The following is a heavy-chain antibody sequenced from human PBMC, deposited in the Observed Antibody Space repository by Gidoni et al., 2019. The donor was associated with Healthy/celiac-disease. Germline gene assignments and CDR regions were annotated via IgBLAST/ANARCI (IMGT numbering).Heavy chain of an antibody. CDR1: GFTFRGYA. Sequence: QVQLVEYGGCVVQPRSSLRIPFAASGFTFRGYAMHWVRQAPGKGMEWVAVIAYDGSNKYYADSVKGRFTISRDNSKNTLYLQMNSLRAEDTAVYYCARAGTVTPYGYFDLWGRGTLVTVSS. V-gene: IGHV3-30-3*01. CDR3: ARAGTVTPYGYFDL. J-gene: IGHJ2*01. D-gene: IGHD4-4*01. CDR2: IAYDGSNK.